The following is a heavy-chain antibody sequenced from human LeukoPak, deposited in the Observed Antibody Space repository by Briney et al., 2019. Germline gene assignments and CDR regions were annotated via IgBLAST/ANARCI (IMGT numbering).Heavy chain of an antibody. D-gene: IGHD3-16*01. Sequence: SETLSLTCTVSGGSISSSSYYWGWIRQPPGKGLEWIGSIYYSGSTYYNPSLKSRVTISVDTSKNQFSLKLSSVTAADTAVYYCARLTLCQQRGDNWGQGTLDTVSS. J-gene: IGHJ4*02. V-gene: IGHV4-39*01. CDR2: IYYSGST. CDR1: GGSISSSSYY. CDR3: ARLTLCQQRGDN.